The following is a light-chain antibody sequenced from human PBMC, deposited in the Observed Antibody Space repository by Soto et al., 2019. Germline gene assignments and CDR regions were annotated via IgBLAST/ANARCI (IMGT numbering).Light chain of an antibody. Sequence: QSALTQPRSVSGSPGQSVTISCTGTSSDVGGYNYVSWYQHHPGKAPELIIYDVSKWPSGVPDRFSSSKSGNTASLTISGLQSEDESVYYCCSYAGSYTVVFGGDTNLTVL. CDR1: SSDVGGYNY. CDR2: DVS. V-gene: IGLV2-11*01. J-gene: IGLJ2*01. CDR3: CSYAGSYTVV.